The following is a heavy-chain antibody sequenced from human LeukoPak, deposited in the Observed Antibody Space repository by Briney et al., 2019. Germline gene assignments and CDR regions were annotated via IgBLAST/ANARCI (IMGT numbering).Heavy chain of an antibody. J-gene: IGHJ4*02. CDR2: IYYSGST. V-gene: IGHV4-31*03. Sequence: PSQTLSLTCSVSGGSIKGGGFFWNWVRQHPGKGLEWIGHIYYSGSTSYNPSLKSRVTISVDTSKNQFSLKLSSVTAADTAVYYCARGRVGYGYVWGQGTLVTVSS. CDR3: ARGRVGYGYV. CDR1: GGSIKGGGFF. D-gene: IGHD5-18*01.